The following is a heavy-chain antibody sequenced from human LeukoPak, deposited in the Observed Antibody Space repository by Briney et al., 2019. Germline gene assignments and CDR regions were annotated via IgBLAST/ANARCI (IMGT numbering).Heavy chain of an antibody. J-gene: IGHJ5*02. CDR3: ARVGYSSSWLPNNWFDP. CDR1: GGSISSGGYY. Sequence: SETLSLTCTVSGGSISSGGYYWSWIRQHPGKGLEWIGYIYYSGSTYYNPSLKSRVTISVDTSKNQFSLKLSSVTAADTAVYYCARVGYSSSWLPNNWFDPWGQGTLVTVSS. D-gene: IGHD6-13*01. V-gene: IGHV4-31*03. CDR2: IYYSGST.